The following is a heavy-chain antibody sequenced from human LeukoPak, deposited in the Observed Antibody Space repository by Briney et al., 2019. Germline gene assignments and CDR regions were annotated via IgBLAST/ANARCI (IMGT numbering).Heavy chain of an antibody. Sequence: SETLSLTCTVSGGSISSSSYYWGWIRQPPGKGLEWIGSIYYSGSTYYNPSLKSRVTISVDTSKNQFSLKRSSVTAADTAVYYCARLIVATHDYWGQGALVTVSS. V-gene: IGHV4-39*01. CDR1: GGSISSSSYY. CDR3: ARLIVATHDY. J-gene: IGHJ4*02. D-gene: IGHD5-12*01. CDR2: IYYSGST.